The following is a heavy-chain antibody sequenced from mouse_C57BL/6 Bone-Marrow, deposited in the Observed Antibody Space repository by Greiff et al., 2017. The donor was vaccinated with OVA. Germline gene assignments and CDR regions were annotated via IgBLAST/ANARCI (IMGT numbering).Heavy chain of an antibody. CDR1: GYTFTDYY. Sequence: VQLQQSGPVLVKPGASVKMSCKASGYTFTDYYMNWVKQSHGKSLEWIGVINPYNGGTSYNQKFKGKATLTVDKSSSTAYMELNSLTSEDSAVYYCARDYSNYGGYYFDYWGQGTTLTVSS. D-gene: IGHD2-5*01. V-gene: IGHV1-19*01. CDR2: INPYNGGT. CDR3: ARDYSNYGGYYFDY. J-gene: IGHJ2*01.